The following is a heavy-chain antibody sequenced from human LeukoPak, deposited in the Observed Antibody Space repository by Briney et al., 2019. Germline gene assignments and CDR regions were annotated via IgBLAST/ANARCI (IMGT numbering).Heavy chain of an antibody. J-gene: IGHJ3*02. CDR3: ARDYDSTGRAFDI. Sequence: PGGSLRLSCTASGFIFGTYSMNWVRQAPGKGLEWVSYISSSGGSVKYADSVKGRLTTSRDNAKNSLYLQMNSLRDEDTAVYYCARDYDSTGRAFDIWGQGTRVTVSS. CDR2: ISSSGGSV. V-gene: IGHV3-48*02. D-gene: IGHD3-22*01. CDR1: GFIFGTYS.